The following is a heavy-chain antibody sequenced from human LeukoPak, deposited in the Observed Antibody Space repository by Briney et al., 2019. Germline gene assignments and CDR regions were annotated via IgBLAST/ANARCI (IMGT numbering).Heavy chain of an antibody. Sequence: KSSETLSLTCTVSGGSISSSSYYWGWIRQPPGKGLEWIGSIYYSGSTYYNPSLKSRVTISVDTSKNQFSLKLSSVTAADTAVYYCARSTDSSGYYYDDAFDIWGQGTMVTVSS. D-gene: IGHD3-22*01. CDR3: ARSTDSSGYYYDDAFDI. J-gene: IGHJ3*02. CDR2: IYYSGST. CDR1: GGSISSSSYY. V-gene: IGHV4-39*07.